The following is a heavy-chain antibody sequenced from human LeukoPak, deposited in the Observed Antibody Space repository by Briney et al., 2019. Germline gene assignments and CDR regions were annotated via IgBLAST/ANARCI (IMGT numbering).Heavy chain of an antibody. Sequence: SETLSLTCTVSGGSISSGTYYWSWIRQPAGKGLEWIGRFYTSGSTNYNPSLKSRVTISVDTSKNQFSLKLSSVTAADTAVYYCARGRDGYNFLNRGEYYYFDYWGQGTLVTVSS. V-gene: IGHV4-61*02. CDR3: ARGRDGYNFLNRGEYYYFDY. D-gene: IGHD5-24*01. J-gene: IGHJ4*02. CDR2: FYTSGST. CDR1: GGSISSGTYY.